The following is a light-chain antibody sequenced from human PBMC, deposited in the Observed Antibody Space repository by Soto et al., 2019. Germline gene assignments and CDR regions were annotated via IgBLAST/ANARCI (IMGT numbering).Light chain of an antibody. Sequence: TQSPATLSVTAGDRATLSCRASQCISSAVAWYQQRPGQAPRLLIFDASIRVPTTPARFSGSVSGTEFTLTISSLESEDFAVYYCQQYGSRPRTFGQGTKVDIK. J-gene: IGKJ1*01. V-gene: IGKV3D-15*01. CDR2: DAS. CDR3: QQYGSRPRT. CDR1: QCISSA.